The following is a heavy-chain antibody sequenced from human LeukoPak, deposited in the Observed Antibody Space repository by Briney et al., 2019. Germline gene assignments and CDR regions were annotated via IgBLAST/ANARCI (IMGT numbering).Heavy chain of an antibody. J-gene: IGHJ4*02. CDR3: ARLTGYSSGWYRNDFYYFDY. V-gene: IGHV5-51*01. Sequence: GESLKISCKGSGYSFTSYWIGWVRQMPGKGLEWMGIIYPGDSDTRYSPSFQGQVTISADKSISTAYLQWSSLKASDTAMYYCARLTGYSSGWYRNDFYYFDYWGQGTLVTVSS. CDR2: IYPGDSDT. D-gene: IGHD6-19*01. CDR1: GYSFTSYW.